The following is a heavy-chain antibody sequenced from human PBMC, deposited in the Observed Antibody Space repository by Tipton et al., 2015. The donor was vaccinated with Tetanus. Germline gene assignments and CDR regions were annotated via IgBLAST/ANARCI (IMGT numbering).Heavy chain of an antibody. CDR3: AGSKLLWFGESLSGFDS. V-gene: IGHV4-59*01. D-gene: IGHD3-10*01. CDR1: GGSMSTYY. Sequence: GSLRLSCTVSGGSMSTYYWSWIRQPPGKGLEWIGYVYYTGSTDYNPSLKSRVTISVDTSKIQFSLRLTSVTAAGTAVYYCAGSKLLWFGESLSGFDSWGQGTLVTVSA. CDR2: VYYTGST. J-gene: IGHJ4*02.